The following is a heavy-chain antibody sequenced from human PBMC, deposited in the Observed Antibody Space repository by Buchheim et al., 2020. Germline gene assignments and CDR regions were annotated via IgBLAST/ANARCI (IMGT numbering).Heavy chain of an antibody. CDR1: GFTFSNYA. CDR3: AKEGLIEDGYNL. D-gene: IGHD5-24*01. V-gene: IGHV3-23*01. J-gene: IGHJ4*02. CDR2: ITYNSDST. Sequence: EVQLLESGGGLVQPGGSLRLSCVASGFTFSNYAMSWVRQVPGKGLEWVSSITYNSDSTYYADSVKGRFTISRDNSKNTLYFQMNSLRAEDTALYYCAKEGLIEDGYNLGGQGTL.